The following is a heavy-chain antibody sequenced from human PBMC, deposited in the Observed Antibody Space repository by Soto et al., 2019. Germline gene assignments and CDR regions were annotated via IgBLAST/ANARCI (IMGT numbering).Heavy chain of an antibody. CDR3: ARHTPAISISDH. J-gene: IGHJ4*02. V-gene: IGHV4-39*01. CDR2: IYYSGST. Sequence: QLQLQESGPGLVKPSETLSLTCTVSGGSISSSSYYWGWIRQPPGKGLEGIGSIYYSGSTYYNPSRKSPFTISVDTSKNQFSLKLSSVTAADTAVYYCARHTPAISISDHWGQGTLVTVAS. CDR1: GGSISSSSYY. D-gene: IGHD2-15*01.